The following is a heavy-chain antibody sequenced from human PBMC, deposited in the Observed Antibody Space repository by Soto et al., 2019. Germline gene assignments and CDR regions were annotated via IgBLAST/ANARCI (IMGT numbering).Heavy chain of an antibody. J-gene: IGHJ5*02. CDR1: GYSISSGCY. Sequence: PSETLSLTCVVSGYSISSGCYWGWIRQPPGKGLEWIGSIYHSGTTYYNPSLKSRVTISLDTSRNQFSLKLTSVTAADTAVYYCARSLLTSSWYAGSWGQGTLVTVSS. V-gene: IGHV4-38-2*01. CDR2: IYHSGTT. CDR3: ARSLLTSSWYAGS. D-gene: IGHD6-13*01.